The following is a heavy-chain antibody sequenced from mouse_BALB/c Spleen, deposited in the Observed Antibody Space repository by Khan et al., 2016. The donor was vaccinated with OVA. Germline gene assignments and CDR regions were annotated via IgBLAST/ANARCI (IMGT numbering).Heavy chain of an antibody. J-gene: IGHJ1*02. Sequence: VQLKQSGPGLVKPSQTVSLTCTVTGISITTGNYRWSWIRQFPGNKLEWIGNIYFSGTITYNPSLTSRTTITRDTSKSQFFLEMNSLTAVDSATYLLARDYGSLYLYFRGWGAGNTVPLPS. CDR1: GISITTGNYR. D-gene: IGHD1-1*01. CDR3: ARDYGSLYLYFRG. CDR2: IYFSGTI. V-gene: IGHV3-5*02.